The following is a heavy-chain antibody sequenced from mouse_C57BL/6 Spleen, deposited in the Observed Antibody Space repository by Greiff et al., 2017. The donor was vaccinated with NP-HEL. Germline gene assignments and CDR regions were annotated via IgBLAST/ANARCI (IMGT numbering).Heavy chain of an antibody. D-gene: IGHD2-4*01. Sequence: VQLQQSGPELVKPGASVKMSCTASGYTFTDYYMHWVKQSPGQSLEWIGYIDPNNGGTSYNQKFQGKATLTVNKSSSTAYMELRSLTSEASAVYYCGRNYDVAGLAYWGQGTLVTVSA. V-gene: IGHV1-22*01. CDR1: GYTFTDYY. CDR3: GRNYDVAGLAY. J-gene: IGHJ3*01. CDR2: IDPNNGGT.